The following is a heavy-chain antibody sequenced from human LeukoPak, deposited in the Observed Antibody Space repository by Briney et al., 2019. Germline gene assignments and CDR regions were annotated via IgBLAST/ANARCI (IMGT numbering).Heavy chain of an antibody. Sequence: GASVTVSCEASGYTFVYYYIHWVRQAPGQGLEWMGVINPAGGATSYAQNFQGRVTMTRDTSTSTVYLGLSGLRSEDTAVYYRARVRQWLSSRFDPWGQGTLVTVSS. V-gene: IGHV1-46*01. D-gene: IGHD6-19*01. CDR3: ARVRQWLSSRFDP. CDR2: INPAGGAT. CDR1: GYTFVYYY. J-gene: IGHJ5*02.